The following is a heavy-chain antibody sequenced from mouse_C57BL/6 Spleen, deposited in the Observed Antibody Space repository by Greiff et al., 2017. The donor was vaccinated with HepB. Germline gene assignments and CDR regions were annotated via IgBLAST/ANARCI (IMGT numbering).Heavy chain of an antibody. Sequence: EVQLVESGGGLVKPGGSLKLSCAASGFTFSSYAMSWVRQTPEKRLEWVATISDGGSYTYYPDNVKGRFTISRDNAKNNLYLQMSHLKSEDTAMYYCASHGTPYAMDYWGQGTSVTVSS. V-gene: IGHV5-4*01. CDR2: ISDGGSYT. J-gene: IGHJ4*01. CDR3: ASHGTPYAMDY. CDR1: GFTFSSYA. D-gene: IGHD1-1*01.